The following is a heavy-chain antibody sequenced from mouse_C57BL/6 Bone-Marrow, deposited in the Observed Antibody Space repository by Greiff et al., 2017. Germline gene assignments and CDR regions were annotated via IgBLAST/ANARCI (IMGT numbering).Heavy chain of an antibody. CDR1: GYTFTSYW. CDR2: IDPSDSYT. V-gene: IGHV1-69*01. J-gene: IGHJ4*01. CDR3: ARDDYDFPHYYAMDY. Sequence: QVQLQQPGAELVMPGASVKLSCKASGYTFTSYWMHWVKQRPGQGLEWIGEIDPSDSYTNYNQKFKGKSTLTVDKSSSTAYMQLSSLTSEDSAVYYCARDDYDFPHYYAMDYWGQGTSVTVSS. D-gene: IGHD2-4*01.